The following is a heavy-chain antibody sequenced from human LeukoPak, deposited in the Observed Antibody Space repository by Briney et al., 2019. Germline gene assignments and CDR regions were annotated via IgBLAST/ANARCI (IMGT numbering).Heavy chain of an antibody. Sequence: ASVKVSCKASGYTFTGYYMHWVRQVPGQGLEWMGWINPNSGGTNYAQKFQGRVTMTRDTSISTAYMELSRLRSDDTAVYYCARAPYSSGWYDLGWFDPWGQGTLVTVSS. V-gene: IGHV1-2*02. CDR3: ARAPYSSGWYDLGWFDP. CDR1: GYTFTGYY. D-gene: IGHD6-19*01. J-gene: IGHJ5*02. CDR2: INPNSGGT.